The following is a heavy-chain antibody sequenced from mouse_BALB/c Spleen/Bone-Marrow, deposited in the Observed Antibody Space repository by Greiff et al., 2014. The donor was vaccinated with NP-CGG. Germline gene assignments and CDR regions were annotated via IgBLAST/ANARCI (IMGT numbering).Heavy chain of an antibody. CDR1: GISITTGNYR. CDR2: IYYSGTI. CDR3: ARDGGDVRYFDY. D-gene: IGHD3-3*01. V-gene: IGHV3-5*02. Sequence: VQLQQSGPGLVKPSQTVSLTCTVTGISITTGNYRWSWIRQFPGNKLEWIGYIYYSGTITYNPSLTSRTTITRDTSKNQFFLEMNSLTAEDTATYYCARDGGDVRYFDYWGQGTTLTVSS. J-gene: IGHJ2*01.